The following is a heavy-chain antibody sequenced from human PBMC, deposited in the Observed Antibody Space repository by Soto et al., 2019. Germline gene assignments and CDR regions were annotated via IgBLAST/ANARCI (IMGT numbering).Heavy chain of an antibody. Sequence: QVQLVESGGGVVQPGRSLRLYCAASGFTFISYGMHWVRQAPGKWLEWLAVISYDGSHKYYADSVKGRFTISRDNYKNTSYLQMNRLRAEDTAVYYCASDLRYVMLLRLYGRDVGGQGTTVTVPS. D-gene: IGHD3-10*01. CDR2: ISYDGSHK. CDR3: ASDLRYVMLLRLYGRDV. J-gene: IGHJ6*01. V-gene: IGHV3-30*03. CDR1: GFTFISYG.